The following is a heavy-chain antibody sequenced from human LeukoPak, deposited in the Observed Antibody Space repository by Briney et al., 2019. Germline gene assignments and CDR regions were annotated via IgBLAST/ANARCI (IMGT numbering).Heavy chain of an antibody. Sequence: GRSLRLSCAASGFTFSSYAMHWVRQAPGKGLDRVAVISYDGSNKYYADSVKGRFTISRDNSKNTLYLQMNSLRAEDTAVYYCASGYDILTGYIYWGQGTLVTVSS. V-gene: IGHV3-30*04. J-gene: IGHJ4*02. CDR1: GFTFSSYA. CDR3: ASGYDILTGYIY. CDR2: ISYDGSNK. D-gene: IGHD3-9*01.